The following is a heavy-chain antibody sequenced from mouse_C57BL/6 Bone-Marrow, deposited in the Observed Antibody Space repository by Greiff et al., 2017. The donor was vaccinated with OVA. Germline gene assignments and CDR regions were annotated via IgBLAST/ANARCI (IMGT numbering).Heavy chain of an antibody. J-gene: IGHJ2*01. CDR2: IDPSDSYT. V-gene: IGHV1-69*01. Sequence: QVQLQQPGAELVMPGASVKLSCKASGYTFTSYWMHWVKQRPGQGLEWIGEIDPSDSYTNYNQKFKGKSTLTVDKSSSTAYMQISSLTSEDSAVYDCAREYYGSSYFFDYWGQGTTLTVSS. CDR1: GYTFTSYW. D-gene: IGHD1-1*01. CDR3: AREYYGSSYFFDY.